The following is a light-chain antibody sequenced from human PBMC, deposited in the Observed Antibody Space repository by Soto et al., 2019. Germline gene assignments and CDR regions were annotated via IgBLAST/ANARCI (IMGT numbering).Light chain of an antibody. CDR2: SAS. CDR1: QNIDKY. V-gene: IGKV1-39*01. CDR3: QQTYGNSGT. J-gene: IGKJ1*01. Sequence: DIRMTQSPASLSASVGDRVTVTCRASQNIDKYLHWYQQKPGKAPNLLIFSASILQSGVPSRFIGSGSGTEFTLTISGLQPEDFATYYCQQTYGNSGTCGQGTKVDIK.